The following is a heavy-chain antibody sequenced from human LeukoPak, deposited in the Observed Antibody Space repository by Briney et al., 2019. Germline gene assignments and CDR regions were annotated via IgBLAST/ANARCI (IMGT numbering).Heavy chain of an antibody. V-gene: IGHV4-4*02. D-gene: IGHD3-22*01. CDR1: SDSIFTSNW. CDR2: INHGGST. J-gene: IGHJ4*02. CDR3: ARLSLRTTYYYDSSGYYYQPSYYFDY. Sequence: SGTLSLTCTVSSDSIFTSNWWSWVRQPPGKGLEWIGEINHGGSTNYNPSLKSRVTISVDTSKNQFSLKLSSVTAADTAVYYCARLSLRTTYYYDSSGYYYQPSYYFDYWGQGTLVTVSS.